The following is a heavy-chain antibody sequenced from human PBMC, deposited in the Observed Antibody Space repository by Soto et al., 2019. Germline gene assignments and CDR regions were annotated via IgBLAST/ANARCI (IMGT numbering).Heavy chain of an antibody. CDR3: AKTWGNWNYDYYYYMDV. CDR1: GITFSSYG. D-gene: IGHD1-20*01. J-gene: IGHJ6*03. Sequence: GGSLRLSCAASGITFSSYGMHWVRQAPGKGLEWVAVISYDGSNKYYADSVKGRFTISRDNSKNTLYLQMNSLRAEDTAVYYCAKTWGNWNYDYYYYMDVWGKGTTVTVSS. V-gene: IGHV3-30*18. CDR2: ISYDGSNK.